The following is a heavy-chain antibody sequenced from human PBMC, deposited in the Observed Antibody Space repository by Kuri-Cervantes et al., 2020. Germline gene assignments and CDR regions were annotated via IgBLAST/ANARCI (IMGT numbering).Heavy chain of an antibody. CDR2: ISSSGSTI. CDR1: GFTFRDYY. D-gene: IGHD2-2*01. CDR3: ARDAFVVVPAAMGSYFDY. V-gene: IGHV3-11*04. J-gene: IGHJ4*02. Sequence: GGSLRLSCAASGFTFRDYYMSWIRQAPGKGLEWVSYISSSGSTIYYADSVKGRFTISRDNSKNTLYLQMNSLRAEDTAVYYCARDAFVVVPAAMGSYFDYWGQGTLVTVSS.